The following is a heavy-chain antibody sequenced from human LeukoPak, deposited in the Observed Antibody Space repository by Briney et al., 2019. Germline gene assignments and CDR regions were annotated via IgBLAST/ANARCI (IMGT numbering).Heavy chain of an antibody. J-gene: IGHJ4*02. CDR2: INPNSGGT. CDR3: ARVEGNDVHYFDY. CDR1: GYTFTGYY. Sequence: WASVKVSCKASGYTFTGYYMHWARQAPGQGLEWMGWINPNSGGTNYAQKFQGRVTMTRDTSISTAYMELSRLRSDDTAVYYCARVEGNDVHYFDYWGQGTLVTVSS. V-gene: IGHV1-2*02. D-gene: IGHD1-1*01.